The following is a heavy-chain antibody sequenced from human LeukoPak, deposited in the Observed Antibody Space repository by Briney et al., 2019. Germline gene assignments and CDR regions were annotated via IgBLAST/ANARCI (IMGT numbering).Heavy chain of an antibody. D-gene: IGHD1-26*01. V-gene: IGHV4-59*01. CDR3: ARGRQVGKTGYYFDY. J-gene: IGHJ4*02. CDR2: ISYSGST. CDR1: GGSINSNY. Sequence: SETLSLTCTVSGGSINSNYWSWIRQPPEKGLEWIGYISYSGSTNYNPSLKSRVTISLDTSKSQFSLNLNSVTAADTAVYYCARGRQVGKTGYYFDYWGQGTLVTVSS.